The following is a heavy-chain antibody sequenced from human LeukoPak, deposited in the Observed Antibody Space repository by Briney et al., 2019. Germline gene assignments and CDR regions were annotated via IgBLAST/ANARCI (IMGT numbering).Heavy chain of an antibody. CDR3: AGLGGDYFDY. D-gene: IGHD1-26*01. Sequence: GGSLRLSCAASGFTSSSHWMHWVRQAPGKGLVWVSRINSEGSRTTYADSVKGRFTISRDNAKNTLYLQMNSLRAEDTAVYYCAGLGGDYFDYWGQGTLVTVSS. CDR2: INSEGSRT. V-gene: IGHV3-74*01. CDR1: GFTSSSHW. J-gene: IGHJ4*02.